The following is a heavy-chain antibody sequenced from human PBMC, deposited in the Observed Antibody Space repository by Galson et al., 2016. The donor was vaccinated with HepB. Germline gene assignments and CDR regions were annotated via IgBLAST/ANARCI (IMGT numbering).Heavy chain of an antibody. CDR1: GYTFTKYV. V-gene: IGHV1-3*01. J-gene: IGHJ4*02. CDR3: TRVSEFCSSTSCYLGDY. Sequence: SCKASGYTFTKYVLHWVRQAPGQRLEWMGWIYAANGNTKYSQKFQGRVTFTGDTSATTAYMELSSLRSEDTAVYYCTRVSEFCSSTSCYLGDYWGQGTLVTVSS. CDR2: IYAANGNT. D-gene: IGHD2-2*01.